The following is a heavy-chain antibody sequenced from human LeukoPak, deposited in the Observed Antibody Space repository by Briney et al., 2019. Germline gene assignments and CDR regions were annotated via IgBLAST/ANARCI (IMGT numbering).Heavy chain of an antibody. J-gene: IGHJ6*01. CDR3: AKMKGHPLPKYYMDV. CDR1: GLTFSSYG. D-gene: IGHD1-26*01. V-gene: IGHV3-23*01. CDR2: ITGDGTTT. Sequence: GGSLRLSCEASGLTFSSYGMSWVRQAPGKGLQLVSAITGDGTTTYYADSVKGRFTISRDNSKNMLYLQMSSLRAEDTAIYYCAKMKGHPLPKYYMDVWGQGTTVTVSS.